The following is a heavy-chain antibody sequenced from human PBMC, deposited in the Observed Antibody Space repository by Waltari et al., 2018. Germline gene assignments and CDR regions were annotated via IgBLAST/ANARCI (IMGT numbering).Heavy chain of an antibody. CDR3: ARDPAAGNLAYYYYYGMDV. J-gene: IGHJ6*02. Sequence: EVQLVESGGGLVKPGGSLRLSCAASGFTFSSYSMNWVRQAPGKGLEWVSSISSSSSYIYYADSVKGRFTISRDNAKKSLYLQMNSLRAEDTAVYYCARDPAAGNLAYYYYYGMDVWGQGTTVTVSS. V-gene: IGHV3-21*01. CDR1: GFTFSSYS. CDR2: ISSSSSYI. D-gene: IGHD6-13*01.